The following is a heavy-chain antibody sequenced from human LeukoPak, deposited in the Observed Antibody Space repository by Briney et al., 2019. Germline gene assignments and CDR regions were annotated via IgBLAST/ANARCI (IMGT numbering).Heavy chain of an antibody. D-gene: IGHD3-9*01. V-gene: IGHV4-59*01. CDR1: GGSISSYF. J-gene: IGHJ2*01. Sequence: PSETLSLTCTVSGGSISSYFWSWIRQPPGKGLEWIGYINYSGSSDYNPSLKSRVTFSVDTSKNQFSLRLSSVTAADTAVYYCRRRMYYDTLTGYNYWYFDLWGRGTLVTVSS. CDR3: RRRMYYDTLTGYNYWYFDL. CDR2: INYSGSS.